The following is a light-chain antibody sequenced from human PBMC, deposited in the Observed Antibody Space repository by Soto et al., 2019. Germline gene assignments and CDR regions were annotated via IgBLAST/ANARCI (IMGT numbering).Light chain of an antibody. CDR3: QQYNTYVT. J-gene: IGKJ4*01. Sequence: DIQMTQSPSTLSASVGDRVTITCRASQRINSWLAWYQQKPAQAPKLLIYKASSLESGVPSRFSGSGSGTEFTLTISSLQSDDFATYYCQQYNTYVTFGGRTKVQIK. CDR1: QRINSW. CDR2: KAS. V-gene: IGKV1-5*03.